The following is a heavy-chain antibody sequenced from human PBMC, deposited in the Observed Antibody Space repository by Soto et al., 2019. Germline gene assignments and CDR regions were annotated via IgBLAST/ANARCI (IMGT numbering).Heavy chain of an antibody. CDR3: AKALYGGFTY. CDR1: GFTFSAYA. D-gene: IGHD3-10*01. J-gene: IGHJ4*02. CDR2: ISGSGDST. Sequence: EVRLLESGGGLVQPGGSLRLSCAASGFTFSAYAMSWVRQAPGKGLEWVSGISGSGDSTHYADSVKGRFTVSRDNSKSMLYLQTNSLSAEDTAIYYCAKALYGGFTYWGQGTLVTVSS. V-gene: IGHV3-23*01.